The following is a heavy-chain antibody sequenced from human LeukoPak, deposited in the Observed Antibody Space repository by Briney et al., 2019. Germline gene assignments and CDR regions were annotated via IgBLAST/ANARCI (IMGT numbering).Heavy chain of an antibody. CDR3: ARGRFLGPDY. J-gene: IGHJ4*02. CDR2: TYYGGSS. V-gene: IGHV4-59*12. Sequence: GSLRLSCAASGFTFSSYAMSWVRQPPGKGLEWIGTTYYGGSSYYNPSLKSRVTISVDTSKNQFSLNLSSVTAADTAVYYCARGRFLGPDYWGQGTLVTVSS. CDR1: GFTFSSYA. D-gene: IGHD3-3*01.